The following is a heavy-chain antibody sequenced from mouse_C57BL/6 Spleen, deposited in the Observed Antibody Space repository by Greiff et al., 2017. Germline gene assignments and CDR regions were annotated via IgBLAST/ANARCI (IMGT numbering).Heavy chain of an antibody. J-gene: IGHJ4*01. D-gene: IGHD1-1*01. Sequence: QVQLQQPGAELVKPGASVKMSCKASGYTFTSYWITWVKQRPGQGLEWIGDIYPGSGSTNYNEKFKSKATLTVDTSSSTAYMQLSSLTSEASAVYYGARVTTVVAPYYAMDYWGQGTSVTVSS. V-gene: IGHV1-55*01. CDR3: ARVTTVVAPYYAMDY. CDR1: GYTFTSYW. CDR2: IYPGSGST.